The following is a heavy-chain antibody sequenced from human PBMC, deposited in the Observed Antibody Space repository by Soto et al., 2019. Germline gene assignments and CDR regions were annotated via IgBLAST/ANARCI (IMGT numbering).Heavy chain of an antibody. CDR1: GGSISSYY. CDR2: IYYSGST. CDR3: ARHFPYYYDSSGYYYDGAFDI. J-gene: IGHJ3*02. D-gene: IGHD3-22*01. Sequence: SETLSLTCTVSGGSISSYYWSWIRQPPGKGLEWIGYIYYSGSTNYNPSLKSRVTISVDTSKNQFSLKLSSVTAEDTAVYYCARHFPYYYDSSGYYYDGAFDIWGQGTMVTVSS. V-gene: IGHV4-59*08.